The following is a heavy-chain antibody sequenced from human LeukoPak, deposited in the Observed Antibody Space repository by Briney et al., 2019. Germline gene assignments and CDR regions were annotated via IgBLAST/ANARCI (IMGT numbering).Heavy chain of an antibody. V-gene: IGHV4-34*01. D-gene: IGHD3-10*01. J-gene: IGHJ4*02. Sequence: SETLSLTCAVYGGSFSGYYWSWIRQPPGKGLEWRGEINHSGSTNYNPSLKSRVSISVDTSKKQFSLSLNSVTAADTAVYYCATDRYYGSGSYYKFDFWGQGTLVTVSS. CDR2: INHSGST. CDR3: ATDRYYGSGSYYKFDF. CDR1: GGSFSGYY.